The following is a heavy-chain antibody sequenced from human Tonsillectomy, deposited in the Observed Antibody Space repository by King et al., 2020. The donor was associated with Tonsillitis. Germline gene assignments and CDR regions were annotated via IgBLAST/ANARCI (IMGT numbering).Heavy chain of an antibody. V-gene: IGHV3-33*01. J-gene: IGHJ4*02. Sequence: QVQLVESGGGVVQPGRSLRLSCAASGFIFSSYGMHWARQAPGKGLEWVAVIWYDGNNKYYADSVKGRFTISRDNSKNTLYLQMNSLRADDTAVYYCARNPRHPDNSGYPVDYWGQGTLVTVSS. D-gene: IGHD3-22*01. CDR2: IWYDGNNK. CDR3: ARNPRHPDNSGYPVDY. CDR1: GFIFSSYG.